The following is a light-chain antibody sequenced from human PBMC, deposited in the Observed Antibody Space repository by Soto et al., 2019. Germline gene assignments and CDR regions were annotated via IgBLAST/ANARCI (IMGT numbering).Light chain of an antibody. CDR2: AAS. CDR3: QQYGTSPFT. J-gene: IGKJ3*01. Sequence: EIVLTQSPGTLSLSPGERATLSCRASQSVSSSYLAWHQQKPGQAPRLLISAASSRAPGIPYRFSGSGSGTDFTLTISRLEPEDFAVYYCQQYGTSPFTFGPGTKVDI. CDR1: QSVSSSY. V-gene: IGKV3-20*01.